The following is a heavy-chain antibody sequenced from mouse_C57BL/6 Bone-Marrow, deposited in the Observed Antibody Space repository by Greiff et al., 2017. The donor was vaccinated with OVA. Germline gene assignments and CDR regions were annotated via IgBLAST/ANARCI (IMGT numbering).Heavy chain of an antibody. CDR3: VEEYCYGNTNYAMDY. D-gene: IGHD2-1*01. CDR1: GFSFNTYA. J-gene: IGHJ4*01. Sequence: EVQLVESGGGLVQPKGSLKLSCAASGFSFNTYAMNWVRQAPGQGLEWVGRIRSKSNNYATYYADTVKDRFTISRADSESMLYLQMNNSKTEATAEYYCVEEYCYGNTNYAMDYWGQGTSVTVSS. CDR2: IRSKSNNYAT. V-gene: IGHV10-1*01.